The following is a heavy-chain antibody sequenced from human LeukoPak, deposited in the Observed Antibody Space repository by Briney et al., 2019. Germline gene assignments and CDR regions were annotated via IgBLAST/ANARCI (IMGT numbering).Heavy chain of an antibody. J-gene: IGHJ4*02. D-gene: IGHD3-9*01. CDR1: GYTFTSYY. CDR2: INPSGGST. CDR3: AVGIVRYFGPIDY. Sequence: ASVKVSCKASGYTFTSYYTHWVRQAPGQGLEWMGIINPSGGSTSYAQKFQGRVTMTRDTSTSTVYMELSRLRSEDTAVYYCAVGIVRYFGPIDYWGQGTLVTVSS. V-gene: IGHV1-46*01.